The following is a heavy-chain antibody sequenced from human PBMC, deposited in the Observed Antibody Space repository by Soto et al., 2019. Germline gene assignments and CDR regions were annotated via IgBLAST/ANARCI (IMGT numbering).Heavy chain of an antibody. CDR2: MNPNSGNT. V-gene: IGHV1-8*01. Sequence: QLQLVQSGAEVKKPGASVEVSCKASGYTFTSYDINWVRQATGQGLEWMGWMNPNSGNTGYAQKFRGRDTMTRTTSISTAYMELSSLGSEDTAVYYCARVRYSSSHNWFDPWGQGTLLTVSS. CDR1: GYTFTSYD. CDR3: ARVRYSSSHNWFDP. D-gene: IGHD6-6*01. J-gene: IGHJ5*02.